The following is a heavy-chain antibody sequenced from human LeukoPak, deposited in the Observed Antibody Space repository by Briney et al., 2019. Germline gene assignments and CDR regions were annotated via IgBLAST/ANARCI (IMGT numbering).Heavy chain of an antibody. V-gene: IGHV4-39*07. J-gene: IGHJ3*02. D-gene: IGHD4-17*01. CDR3: ARALYGVYDAFDI. CDR2: LYFSGST. CDR1: GGSISSRSYS. Sequence: SETLSLTCTVSGGSISSRSYSWGWIRHPPGKGLEWIGSLYFSGSTYYNPSLKSRVTISGDTSKNQFSLKVTSVTAADAAVYYCARALYGVYDAFDIWGQGTMVTVSS.